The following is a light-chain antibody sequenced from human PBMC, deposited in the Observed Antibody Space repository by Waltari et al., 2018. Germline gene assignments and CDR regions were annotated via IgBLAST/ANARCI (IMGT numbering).Light chain of an antibody. CDR2: EKN. CDR3: GTWDTSLSAAV. V-gene: IGLV1-51*02. CDR1: SSNIANNY. J-gene: IGLJ3*02. Sequence: QSVLPQPPSVSAAPGRKVTISCSGSSSNIANNYVCWYQQYPGTAPKLLIYEKNKRPPGIPDRFSGSKAGTSATLGITGLQTGDEADYYCGTWDTSLSAAVFGGGTKLTVL.